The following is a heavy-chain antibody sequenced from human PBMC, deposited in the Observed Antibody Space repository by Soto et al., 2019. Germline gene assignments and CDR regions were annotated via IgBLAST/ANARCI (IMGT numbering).Heavy chain of an antibody. V-gene: IGHV4-59*01. CDR1: DGSISSYY. D-gene: IGHD1-1*01. CDR3: ARWLKTGTPSSPRADV. CDR2: IFDIGST. Sequence: PSETLSLTCTVSDGSISSYYWTWIRQPPGKGLELIGYIFDIGSTKYNPSLQSRLTITVDTSKNQFSLKLSSVTAADTAVYYCARWLKTGTPSSPRADVWGRGTTVTVSS. J-gene: IGHJ6*02.